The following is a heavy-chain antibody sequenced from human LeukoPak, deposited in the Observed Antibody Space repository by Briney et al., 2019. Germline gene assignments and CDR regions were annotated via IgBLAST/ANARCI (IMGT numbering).Heavy chain of an antibody. J-gene: IGHJ4*02. CDR3: ARDLGEYTYYYDSSGYY. D-gene: IGHD3-22*01. CDR2: INPSGGST. V-gene: IGHV1-46*01. Sequence: ASVKVSCKASGYTFTSYYMHWVRQAPGQGLEWMGIINPSGGSTSYAQKFQGRVTMTRDTSTSTVYMELSSLRSEDTAVYYCARDLGEYTYYYDSSGYYWGQGTLVTVSS. CDR1: GYTFTSYY.